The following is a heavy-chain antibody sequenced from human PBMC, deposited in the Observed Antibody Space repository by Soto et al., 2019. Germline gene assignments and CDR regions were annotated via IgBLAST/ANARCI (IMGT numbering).Heavy chain of an antibody. D-gene: IGHD3-22*01. V-gene: IGHV3-23*01. CDR1: RFTFSSYA. CDR3: AKDNRDSSGQEY. J-gene: IGHJ4*02. Sequence: GSLRLSCAASRFTFSSYAIIGVLQAPVKGLEWVSAISGSGGSTYYADSVKGRFTISRDNSKNTLYLQMNSLRAEDTAVYYCAKDNRDSSGQEYWGQGTLVTVSS. CDR2: ISGSGGST.